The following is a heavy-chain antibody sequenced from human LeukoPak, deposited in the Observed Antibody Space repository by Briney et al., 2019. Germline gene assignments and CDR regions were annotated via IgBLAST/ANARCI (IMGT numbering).Heavy chain of an antibody. CDR1: GFTFSSHA. V-gene: IGHV3-21*01. Sequence: GGSLRLSCAASGFTFSSHAMNWVRQAPGKGLEWVSSVSSSGTKIFYADSVRGRFTVSRDNAGNSLSLQMDSLRVEDTAVYYCTRELLSLQQGLDYWGQGTLVTVSP. D-gene: IGHD2/OR15-2a*01. CDR2: VSSSGTKI. J-gene: IGHJ4*02. CDR3: TRELLSLQQGLDY.